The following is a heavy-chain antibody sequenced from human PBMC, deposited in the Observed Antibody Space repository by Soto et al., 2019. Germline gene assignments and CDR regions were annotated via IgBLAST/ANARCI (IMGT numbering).Heavy chain of an antibody. D-gene: IGHD3-22*01. CDR2: IYYSGST. Sequence: SETLSLTCTVSGGSISSSSYYWGWIRQPPGKGLEWIGSIYYSGSTYYNPSLKSRVTISVDTSKNQFSLKLSSVTAADTAVYYCARPGYYDSSGYYFDYWGQGTLVTVSS. V-gene: IGHV4-39*01. CDR1: GGSISSSSYY. CDR3: ARPGYYDSSGYYFDY. J-gene: IGHJ4*02.